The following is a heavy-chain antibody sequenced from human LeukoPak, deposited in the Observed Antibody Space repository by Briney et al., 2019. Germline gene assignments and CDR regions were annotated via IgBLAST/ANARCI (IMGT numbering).Heavy chain of an antibody. CDR3: ATAAAGYLYYYYGMDV. J-gene: IGHJ6*02. Sequence: NPSETLSLTCTVSGGSVSSGSYYWSWIRQPPGKGLEWIGEINHSGSTNYNPSLKSRVTISVDTSKNQFSLKLSSVTAADTAVYYCATAAAGYLYYYYGMDVWGQGTTVTVSS. CDR1: GGSVSSGSYY. CDR2: INHSGST. V-gene: IGHV4-39*07. D-gene: IGHD6-13*01.